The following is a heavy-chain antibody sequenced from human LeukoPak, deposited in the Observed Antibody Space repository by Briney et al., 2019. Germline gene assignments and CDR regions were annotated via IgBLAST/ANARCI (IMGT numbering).Heavy chain of an antibody. CDR1: GYTFTGYY. J-gene: IGHJ4*02. Sequence: ASVKVSCKASGYTFTGYYMHWVQQAPGQGLEWMGRINPNSGGTNYAQKFQGRVTMTRDTSISTAYMELNRLRSDDTAVYYCARDLSDYDSSGYYVFDYWGQGTLVTVSS. V-gene: IGHV1-2*06. CDR3: ARDLSDYDSSGYYVFDY. CDR2: INPNSGGT. D-gene: IGHD3-22*01.